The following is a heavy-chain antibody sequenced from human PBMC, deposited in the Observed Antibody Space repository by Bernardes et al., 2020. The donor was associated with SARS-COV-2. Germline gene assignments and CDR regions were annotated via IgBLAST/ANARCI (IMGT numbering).Heavy chain of an antibody. V-gene: IGHV5-51*01. CDR2: IYPGDSDT. CDR1: GYSFTSYW. Sequence: GASLKISCKGSGYSFTSYWIGWVRQMPGKGLEWMGIIYPGDSDTRYSPSFQGQVTISADKSISTAYLQWSSLKASDTAMYYCASSMVGATRKYYYYYYGMDVWGQGTTVTVSS. J-gene: IGHJ6*02. CDR3: ASSMVGATRKYYYYYYGMDV. D-gene: IGHD1-26*01.